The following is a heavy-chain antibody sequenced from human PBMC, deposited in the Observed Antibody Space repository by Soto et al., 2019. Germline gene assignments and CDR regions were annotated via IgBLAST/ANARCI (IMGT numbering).Heavy chain of an antibody. D-gene: IGHD3-3*01. CDR3: ARDVMYDFWSGAFDY. Sequence: GGSLRLSCAASGFTFSSYAMHWVRQAPGKGLEWVAVISYDGSNKYYADSVKGRFTISRDNSKNTLYLQMSSLRAEDTAVYYCARDVMYDFWSGAFDYWGPATLVTVSS. CDR1: GFTFSSYA. V-gene: IGHV3-30-3*01. J-gene: IGHJ4*02. CDR2: ISYDGSNK.